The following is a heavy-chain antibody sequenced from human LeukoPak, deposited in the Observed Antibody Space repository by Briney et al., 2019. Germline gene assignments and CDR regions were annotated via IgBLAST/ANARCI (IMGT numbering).Heavy chain of an antibody. J-gene: IGHJ6*02. CDR2: ISSSSSTI. CDR3: ARGRIAVARGYYYGVDV. Sequence: GGSLRLSCAASGFTFSSYSMNWVRQAPGKGLEWVSYISSSSSTIYYADSVKGRFTISRDNAKNSLYLQMNSLRAEDTAVYYCARGRIAVARGYYYGVDVWGQGTTVTVSS. D-gene: IGHD6-19*01. V-gene: IGHV3-48*04. CDR1: GFTFSSYS.